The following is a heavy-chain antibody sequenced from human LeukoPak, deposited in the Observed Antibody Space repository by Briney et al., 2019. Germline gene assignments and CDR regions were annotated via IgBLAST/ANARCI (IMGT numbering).Heavy chain of an antibody. CDR2: IYHSGRT. V-gene: IGHV4-38-2*02. Sequence: SETLSLTCTVSGYSISSGYYWGWIRQPPGKGLEWIGSIYHSGRTYYNPSLKSRVTISVDTSKNQFSLKLSSVTAADTAVYYCATLWGGQQLANYWGQGTLVTVSS. D-gene: IGHD6-13*01. CDR1: GYSISSGYY. CDR3: ATLWGGQQLANY. J-gene: IGHJ4*02.